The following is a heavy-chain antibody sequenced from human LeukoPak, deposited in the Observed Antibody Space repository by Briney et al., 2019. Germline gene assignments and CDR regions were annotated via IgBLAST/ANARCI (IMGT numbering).Heavy chain of an antibody. CDR3: ARGPYDYVWGSYRPLTFDY. D-gene: IGHD3-16*02. CDR1: GGSFSGYY. Sequence: SETLSLTCAVYGGSFSGYYWSWIRQPPGKGLEWIGEINHSGSTNYNPSLKSRVTISVDTSKNQFSLKLSSVPAADTAVYYCARGPYDYVWGSYRPLTFDYWGQGTLVTVSS. V-gene: IGHV4-34*01. CDR2: INHSGST. J-gene: IGHJ4*02.